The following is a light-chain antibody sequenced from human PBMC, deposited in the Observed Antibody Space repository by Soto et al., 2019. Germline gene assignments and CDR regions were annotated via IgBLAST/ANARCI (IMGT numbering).Light chain of an antibody. CDR2: EDN. CDR1: SGSIDSNY. J-gene: IGLJ2*01. V-gene: IGLV6-57*01. Sequence: NFMLTQPHSVSASPGKTVTISCTRSSGSIDSNYVQWYQQRPGSSPTTVIYEDNQRPSGVPDRFSGSIDSSSNSASLNIAGLKTEDEADYYCQSYDSSSPGMLVGGGTKLTVL. CDR3: QSYDSSSPGML.